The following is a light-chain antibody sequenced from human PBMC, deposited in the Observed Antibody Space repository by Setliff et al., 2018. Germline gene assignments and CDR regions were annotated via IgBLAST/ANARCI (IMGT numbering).Light chain of an antibody. CDR3: SSYTSSSTRV. CDR2: DVS. Sequence: QSVLTQPASVSGSPGQSITISCTGSSTDVGRYIFVSWYQQHPGKAPRLMIFDVSNRPPGVSNRFSGSKSGSTASLTISGLQPEDEADYYCSSYTSSSTRVFGTGTKGTVL. V-gene: IGLV2-14*03. CDR1: STDVGRYIF. J-gene: IGLJ1*01.